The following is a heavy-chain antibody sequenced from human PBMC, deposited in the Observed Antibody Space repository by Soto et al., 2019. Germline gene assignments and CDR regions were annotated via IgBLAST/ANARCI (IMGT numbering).Heavy chain of an antibody. CDR2: INTAGVAT. CDR3: VTRYESSVKYNWYFGS. CDR1: GFTITSRA. D-gene: IGHD6-25*01. V-gene: IGHV3-23*01. Sequence: EVQLLESGGDLVQPGGSLRLACTVSGFTITSRAMSWVRQASGRGLEWDSAINTAGVATSYAESVKGRFTFSRDTSKNNVYLQMDDLRAEDTATNYCVTRYESSVKYNWYFGSWGRGTVVTVSS. J-gene: IGHJ2*01.